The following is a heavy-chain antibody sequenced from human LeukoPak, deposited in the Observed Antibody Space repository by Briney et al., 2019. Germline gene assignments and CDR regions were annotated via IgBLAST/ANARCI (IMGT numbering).Heavy chain of an antibody. CDR3: ARDSATTLGSYYYGLDV. CDR1: GGSISSNNW. D-gene: IGHD5-12*01. J-gene: IGHJ6*02. Sequence: SETLSLTCSVSGGSISSNNWWTWVRQPPGKGLEWIGEIYHSGNTNYNPSLKSRVTISLDKSNNHFSLKMNSVTAADTAVYYCARDSATTLGSYYYGLDVWGQGTTVTVSS. V-gene: IGHV4-4*02. CDR2: IYHSGNT.